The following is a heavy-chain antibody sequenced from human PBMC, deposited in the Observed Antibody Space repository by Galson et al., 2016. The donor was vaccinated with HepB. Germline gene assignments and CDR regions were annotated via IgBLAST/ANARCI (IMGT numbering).Heavy chain of an antibody. Sequence: SLRLSCAGSGFTFPWYDLHWVRQPIGKGLEWVSGIGTAGDTYYLDSVKGRFTISRENAKNSFYLQMDSLRVGDTAVYYCVRGLPISTAIVWGQGTTVTVSS. V-gene: IGHV3-13*04. CDR1: GFTFPWYD. CDR3: VRGLPISTAIV. J-gene: IGHJ6*02. D-gene: IGHD2-2*02. CDR2: IGTAGDT.